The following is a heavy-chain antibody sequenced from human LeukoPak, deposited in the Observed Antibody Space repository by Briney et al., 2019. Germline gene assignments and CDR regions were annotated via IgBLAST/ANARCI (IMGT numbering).Heavy chain of an antibody. Sequence: ASVKVSCKASGGSFSNYATSWVRQAPGQGLEWMGGIIPMYGIANYAQNFQGRVTITADESTTTGYMELSGLRNVDTAVYYCARVAMVRGVTPSYWHFDLWGRGTLVTVSS. CDR2: IIPMYGIA. V-gene: IGHV1-69*01. J-gene: IGHJ2*01. D-gene: IGHD3-10*01. CDR3: ARVAMVRGVTPSYWHFDL. CDR1: GGSFSNYA.